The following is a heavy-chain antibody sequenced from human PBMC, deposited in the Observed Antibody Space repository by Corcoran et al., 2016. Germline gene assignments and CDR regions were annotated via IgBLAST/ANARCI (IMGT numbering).Heavy chain of an antibody. J-gene: IGHJ6*02. CDR2: IRSKAYGGTT. Sequence: EVQLVESGGGLVQPGRSLRLSCTASGFTFGDYAMSWFRQAPGKGLEWVGFIRSKAYGGTTEYAASVKGRFTISRDDSKSIAYLQMNSLKTEDTSVYYLTGACPPRGPNKLGYCSSTSCYGGGMDVWGQGTTVTVSS. V-gene: IGHV3-49*03. CDR3: TGACPPRGPNKLGYCSSTSCYGGGMDV. D-gene: IGHD2-2*01. CDR1: GFTFGDYA.